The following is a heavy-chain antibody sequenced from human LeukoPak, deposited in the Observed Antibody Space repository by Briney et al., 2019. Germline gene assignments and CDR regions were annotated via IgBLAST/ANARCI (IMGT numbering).Heavy chain of an antibody. CDR2: ISSSSSYI. V-gene: IGHV3-21*01. D-gene: IGHD6-19*01. Sequence: GGSLRLSCAASGFTFSSYSMNWVRQAPGKGLEWVSSISSSSSYIYYVDSVKGRFTISRDNAKNSLYLQMNSLRAEDTAVYYCARGVVWVTGGWDENGALDIWGQGTMVTVSS. CDR1: GFTFSSYS. CDR3: ARGVVWVTGGWDENGALDI. J-gene: IGHJ3*02.